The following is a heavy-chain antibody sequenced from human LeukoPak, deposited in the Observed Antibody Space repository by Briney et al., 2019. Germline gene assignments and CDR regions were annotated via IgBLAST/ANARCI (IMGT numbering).Heavy chain of an antibody. J-gene: IGHJ4*02. CDR3: ARRRDRKTGADY. CDR1: GFIFRNYW. CDR2: IWYDGNHK. V-gene: IGHV3-33*08. D-gene: IGHD1-14*01. Sequence: PGGSLRLSCAASGFIFRNYWMYGVRQAPGKGLEWVAVIWYDGNHKYYVDSVKGRFTISRDNSKNTLYLQMNSLRVEDTAVYYCARRRDRKTGADYWGQGTLVTVSS.